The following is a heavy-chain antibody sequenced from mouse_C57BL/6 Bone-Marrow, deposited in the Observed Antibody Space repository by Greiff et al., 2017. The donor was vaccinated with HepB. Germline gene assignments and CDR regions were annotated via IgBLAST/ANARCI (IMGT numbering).Heavy chain of an antibody. Sequence: EVQRVESGGDLVKPGGSLKLSCAASGFTFSSYGMSWVRQTPDKRLEWVATISSGGSYTYYPDSVKGRFTISRDNAKNTLYLQMSSLKSEDTAMYYCARINYYGGTFAYWGQGTLVTVSA. D-gene: IGHD1-1*01. CDR3: ARINYYGGTFAY. J-gene: IGHJ3*01. CDR1: GFTFSSYG. V-gene: IGHV5-6*01. CDR2: ISSGGSYT.